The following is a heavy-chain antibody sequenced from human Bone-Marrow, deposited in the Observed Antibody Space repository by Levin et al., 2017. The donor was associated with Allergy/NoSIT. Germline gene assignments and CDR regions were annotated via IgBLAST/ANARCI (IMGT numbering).Heavy chain of an antibody. J-gene: IGHJ4*02. D-gene: IGHD1-26*01. CDR1: GFTFSSYG. Sequence: PGGSLRLSCAASGFTFSSYGMHWVRQAPGKGLEWVAVISYDGSNKYYADSVKGRFTISRDNSKNTLYLQMNSLRAEDTAVYYCAKGGGSYSGHGGYWGQGTLVTVSS. CDR2: ISYDGSNK. CDR3: AKGGGSYSGHGGY. V-gene: IGHV3-30*18.